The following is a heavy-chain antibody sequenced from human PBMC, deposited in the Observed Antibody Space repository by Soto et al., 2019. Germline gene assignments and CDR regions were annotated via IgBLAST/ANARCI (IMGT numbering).Heavy chain of an antibody. CDR1: GFTFSSYS. V-gene: IGHV3-21*01. Sequence: PGGSLRLSCAASGFTFSSYSMNWVRQAPGKGLEWVSSISSSSSYIYYADSVKGRFTISRDNAKNSLYLQMNSLRAEDTAVYYCARDGGPTFQYFDLWGRGTLVTVSS. CDR3: ARDGGPTFQYFDL. CDR2: ISSSSSYI. J-gene: IGHJ2*01. D-gene: IGHD3-16*01.